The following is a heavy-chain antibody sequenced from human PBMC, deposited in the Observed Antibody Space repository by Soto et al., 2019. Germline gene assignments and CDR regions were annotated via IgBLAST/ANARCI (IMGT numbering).Heavy chain of an antibody. V-gene: IGHV1-18*04. J-gene: IGHJ6*02. CDR2: ISGYNGNT. Sequence: ASVKVSCTASGYPFSGYSIAWVRQAPGQGLEWMGRISGYNGNTNYARTLRGRLTLTTDTSTSTAYMELRSLTSDATAVYYCDRDVFCGGASDCPDMDVWGQGTPVTVSS. D-gene: IGHD2-21*01. CDR1: GYPFSGYS. CDR3: DRDVFCGGASDCPDMDV.